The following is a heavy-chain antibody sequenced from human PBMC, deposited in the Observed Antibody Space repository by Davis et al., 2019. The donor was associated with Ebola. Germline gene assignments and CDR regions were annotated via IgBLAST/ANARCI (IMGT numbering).Heavy chain of an antibody. D-gene: IGHD2-2*01. Sequence: MPSETLSLTCAVYGGSFSGYYWSWIRQPPGKGLEWIGEINHSGSTHYNPSLKSRVTITVDKSKNQFSLTLSSVTAADTAVYYCARGGHCSSTSCYGYYYYGMDVWGQGTTVTVSS. J-gene: IGHJ6*02. CDR2: INHSGST. V-gene: IGHV4-34*01. CDR1: GGSFSGYY. CDR3: ARGGHCSSTSCYGYYYYGMDV.